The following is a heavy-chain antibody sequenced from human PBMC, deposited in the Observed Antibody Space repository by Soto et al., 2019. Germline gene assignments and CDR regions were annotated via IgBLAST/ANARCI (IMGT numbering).Heavy chain of an antibody. V-gene: IGHV2-26*01. J-gene: IGHJ6*02. CDR2: IFSNDEK. Sequence: QVTLKESGPVLVKPTETLTLTCTVSGFSLSNARMGVSWIRQPPGKALEWLAHIFSNDEKSYSTSLKSRLTISKDPPESQVVLTMTNMDPVDTATYYCARILLDRTGYYYYGMDVWGQGTTVTVSS. CDR1: GFSLSNARMG. CDR3: ARILLDRTGYYYYGMDV. D-gene: IGHD1-1*01.